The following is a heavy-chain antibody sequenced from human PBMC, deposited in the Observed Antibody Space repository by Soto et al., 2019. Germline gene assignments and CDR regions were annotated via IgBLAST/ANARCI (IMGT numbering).Heavy chain of an antibody. D-gene: IGHD3-9*01. CDR2: ISSSSSYI. CDR1: GFTFSSYS. Sequence: EVQLVESGGGLVKPGGSLRLSCAASGFTFSSYSMNWVRQAPGKGLEWVSSISSSSSYIYYADSVKGRFTISRDNAKNSLYLQMNSLRAEDTAVYYCARVYQGRGLVIPLYYYYMDVWGKGTTVTVSS. CDR3: ARVYQGRGLVIPLYYYYMDV. J-gene: IGHJ6*03. V-gene: IGHV3-21*01.